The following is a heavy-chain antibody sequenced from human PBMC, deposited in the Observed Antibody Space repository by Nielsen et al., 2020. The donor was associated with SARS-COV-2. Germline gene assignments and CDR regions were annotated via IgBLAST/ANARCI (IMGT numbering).Heavy chain of an antibody. CDR2: TSGSGGST. D-gene: IGHD6-13*01. V-gene: IGHV3-23*01. J-gene: IGHJ4*02. CDR3: AKTGIAAAGRPS. CDR1: GFTFSSYA. Sequence: GESLKISCAASGFTFSSYAMSWVRQAPGKGLEWVSATSGSGGSTYYADSVKGRFTISRDNSKNTLYLQMNSLRAEDTAVYYCAKTGIAAAGRPSWGQGTLVTVSS.